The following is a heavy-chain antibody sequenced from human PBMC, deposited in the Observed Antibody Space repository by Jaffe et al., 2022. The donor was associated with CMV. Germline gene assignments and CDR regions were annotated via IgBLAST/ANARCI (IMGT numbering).Heavy chain of an antibody. CDR1: GYSFTSYW. V-gene: IGHV5-10-1*03. Sequence: EVQLVQSGAEVKKPGESLRISCKGSGYSFTSYWISWVRQMPGKGLEWMGRIDPSDSYTNYSPSFQGHVTISADKSISTAYLQWSSLKASDTAMYYCARETSGYSGYDLWFDPWGQGTLVTVSS. D-gene: IGHD5-12*01. J-gene: IGHJ5*02. CDR2: IDPSDSYT. CDR3: ARETSGYSGYDLWFDP.